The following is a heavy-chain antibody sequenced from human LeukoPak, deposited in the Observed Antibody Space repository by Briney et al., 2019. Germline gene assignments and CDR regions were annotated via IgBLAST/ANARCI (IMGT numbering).Heavy chain of an antibody. CDR3: ARVGAAGTADY. J-gene: IGHJ4*02. V-gene: IGHV3-11*06. CDR1: GFTFSDYY. D-gene: IGHD6-13*01. Sequence: GGSLRLSCAAFGFTFSDYYMSWIRQAPGKGLEWVSYISKSGSDSNFADSVKGRFTISRDNAKNSLYLQMNSLRAEDTAVYYCARVGAAGTADYWGQGTLVTVSS. CDR2: ISKSGSDS.